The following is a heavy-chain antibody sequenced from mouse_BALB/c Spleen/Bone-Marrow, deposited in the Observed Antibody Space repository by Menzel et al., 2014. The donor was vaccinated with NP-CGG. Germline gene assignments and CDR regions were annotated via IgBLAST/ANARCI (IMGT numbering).Heavy chain of an antibody. V-gene: IGHV6-6*02. CDR1: GFTFSNYW. D-gene: IGHD1-1*01. CDR2: IRLKSNNYAT. CDR3: TRSLRLFDY. J-gene: IGHJ2*01. Sequence: EVMFVESGGGLVRPGGSMKLSCVASGFTFSNYWMNWVRQSPEKGLEWVAEIRLKSNNYATHYAESVKGRFTISRDDSKSSVYLQMNNLRAEDTGIYYCTRSLRLFDYWGQGTTLTVSS.